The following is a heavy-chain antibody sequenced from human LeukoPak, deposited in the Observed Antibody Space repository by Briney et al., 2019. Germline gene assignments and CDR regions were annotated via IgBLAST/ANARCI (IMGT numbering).Heavy chain of an antibody. CDR1: GFSFSTSW. Sequence: GGSLRLSCAASGFSFSTSWMHWVRQAPGKGLVWVSRINPDGSSTNYADSVKGRFTISRDNANNLVFLQMNSLRGEDTALYYCARDDVATNGDVIADSRLFDIWGQGTMVTVSS. CDR2: INPDGSST. V-gene: IGHV3-74*01. J-gene: IGHJ3*02. CDR3: ARDDVATNGDVIADSRLFDI. D-gene: IGHD5-24*01.